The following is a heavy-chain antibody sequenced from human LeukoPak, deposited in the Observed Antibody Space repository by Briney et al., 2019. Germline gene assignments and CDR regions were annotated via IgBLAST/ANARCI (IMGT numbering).Heavy chain of an antibody. V-gene: IGHV3-48*02. CDR2: ISSTSGTI. J-gene: IGHJ6*02. Sequence: GGSLRLSCAVSGFTFSSYSMNWVRQGPGKGLECVSYISSTSGTIYYADSVKGRFTISRDNAKNSLYLQMNSLREEDTAVYYCARDYYGMDVWGQGTTVTVSS. CDR3: ARDYYGMDV. CDR1: GFTFSSYS.